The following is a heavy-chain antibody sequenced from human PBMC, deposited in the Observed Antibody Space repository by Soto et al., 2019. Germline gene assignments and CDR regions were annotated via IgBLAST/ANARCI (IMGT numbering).Heavy chain of an antibody. D-gene: IGHD6-25*01. J-gene: IGHJ4*02. CDR1: GFTFSSYA. CDR3: ARETAGGYNFYLYFDY. V-gene: IGHV3-30-3*01. Sequence: GGSLRLSCAASGFTFSSYAMHWVRQAPGKGLEWVAVISYDGSNKYYADSVKGRFTISRDNSKNTLYLQMNSLRAEDTAVYYCARETAGGYNFYLYFDYWGQGTLVTVS. CDR2: ISYDGSNK.